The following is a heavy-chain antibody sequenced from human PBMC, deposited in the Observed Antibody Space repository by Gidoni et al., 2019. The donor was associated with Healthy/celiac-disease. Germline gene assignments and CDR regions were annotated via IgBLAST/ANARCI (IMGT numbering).Heavy chain of an antibody. V-gene: IGHV3-23*01. CDR2: ISGSGGST. Sequence: EVQLLESGGGLVQPGGSLRLSCEAPGFTFGSYPMSWVRQAPGKGLEWVSAISGSGGSTYYADSVKGRFTISRDNSKNTLYLQMNSLRAEDTAVYYCAKVDDYVWGSYRLDAFDIWGQGTMVTVSS. D-gene: IGHD3-16*02. CDR1: GFTFGSYP. CDR3: AKVDDYVWGSYRLDAFDI. J-gene: IGHJ3*02.